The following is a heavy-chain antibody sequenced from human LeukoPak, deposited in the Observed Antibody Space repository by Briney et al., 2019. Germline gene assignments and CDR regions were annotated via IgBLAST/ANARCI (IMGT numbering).Heavy chain of an antibody. V-gene: IGHV4-61*02. Sequence: SETLSLTCTVSGGSINSGNYYWNWIRQPAGKGLEWIGRIYTNGGIMYNPSLKSRVAISMDTSKNQFSLDLNSVTAADTAMYYCAREGAGYYWGQGTLVTVSS. CDR3: AREGAGYY. J-gene: IGHJ4*02. CDR2: IYTNGGI. CDR1: GGSINSGNYY. D-gene: IGHD1-26*01.